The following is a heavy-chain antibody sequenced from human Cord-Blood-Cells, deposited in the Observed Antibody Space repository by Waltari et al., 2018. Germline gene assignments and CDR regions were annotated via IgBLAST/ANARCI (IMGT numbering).Heavy chain of an antibody. CDR2: TIPIFGTA. V-gene: IGHV1-69*06. J-gene: IGHJ4*02. CDR3: VLEINNGAYDFDY. CDR1: GGTFSSYA. Sequence: QVQLVQSGADVKTPGSSVKVSCKAPGGTFSSYAISWVRQAPGQGLEWMGGTIPIFGTANYAQKFQGRVTITADKSTSTAYMELSSLRSEDTAVYYCVLEINNGAYDFDYWGQGTLVTVSS. D-gene: IGHD1-26*01.